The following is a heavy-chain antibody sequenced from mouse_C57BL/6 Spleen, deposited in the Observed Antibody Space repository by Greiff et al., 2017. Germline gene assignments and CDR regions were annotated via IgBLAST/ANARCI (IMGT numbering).Heavy chain of an antibody. CDR2: INPYNGGT. CDR3: ARNPQLRLAMDY. CDR1: GYTFTDYY. J-gene: IGHJ4*01. D-gene: IGHD3-2*02. Sequence: EVQLQQSGPVLVKPGASVKMSCKASGYTFTDYYMNWVKQSHGKSLEWIGVINPYNGGTSYNQKFKGKATLTVDKSSSTAYMELNSLTSEDSAVYYCARNPQLRLAMDYWGQGTSVTVSS. V-gene: IGHV1-19*01.